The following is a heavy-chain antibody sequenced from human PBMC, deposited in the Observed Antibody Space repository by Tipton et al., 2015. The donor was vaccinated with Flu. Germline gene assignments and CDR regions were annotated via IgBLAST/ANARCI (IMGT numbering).Heavy chain of an antibody. J-gene: IGHJ4*02. CDR3: ARGRGYSYGYYPS. Sequence: TLSLTCTVSGGSISSGSYYWSWIRQPAGKGLEWIGRIYTSGSTKYNPSLKSRVTISVDTSKNQFSLKLSSVTAADTAVYYCARGRGYSYGYYPSWGQGTLVTVSS. D-gene: IGHD5-18*01. V-gene: IGHV4-61*02. CDR2: IYTSGST. CDR1: GGSISSGSYY.